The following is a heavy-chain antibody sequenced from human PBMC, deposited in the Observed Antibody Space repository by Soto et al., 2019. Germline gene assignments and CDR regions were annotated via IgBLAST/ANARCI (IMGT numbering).Heavy chain of an antibody. CDR2: INSDGSST. Sequence: PGGSLRLSCAASGFTFSSYWMHWVRQAPGKGLVWVSRINSDGSSTSYADSVKGRFTISRDNAKSTLYLQMNSLRAEDTAVYYCARTGYSSGWYRYWGQGTLVTVSS. J-gene: IGHJ4*02. D-gene: IGHD6-19*01. V-gene: IGHV3-74*01. CDR3: ARTGYSSGWYRY. CDR1: GFTFSSYW.